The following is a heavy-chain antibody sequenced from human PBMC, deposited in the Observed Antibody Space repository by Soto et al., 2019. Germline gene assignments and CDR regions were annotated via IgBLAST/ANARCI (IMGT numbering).Heavy chain of an antibody. V-gene: IGHV3-7*01. CDR1: GFTLSYYW. CDR3: ARDCSGGSCQY. CDR2: IKGDGSEK. Sequence: GGSLSLSCAASGFTLSYYWMSWVRQAPGKGLEWVANIKGDGSEKYYVDSVKGRFTISRDNAQNSVFLQMNSLRVEDTAIYYCARDCSGGSCQYWGQGTLVTVSS. D-gene: IGHD2-15*01. J-gene: IGHJ4*02.